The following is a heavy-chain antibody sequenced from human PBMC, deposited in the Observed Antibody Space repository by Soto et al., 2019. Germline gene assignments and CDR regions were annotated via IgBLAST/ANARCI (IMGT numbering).Heavy chain of an antibody. CDR3: ARHVNPWAQGAFDI. J-gene: IGHJ3*02. V-gene: IGHV4-39*01. CDR2: IYYSGST. D-gene: IGHD7-27*01. Sequence: SETLSLTCTVSGGSISLSSYYWGWIRQPPGKGLEWIVSIYYSGSTYYNPSLKSRVTISVDTSKNQFSLKLSSVTAADTAVYYCARHVNPWAQGAFDIWGQGTMVTVS. CDR1: GGSISLSSYY.